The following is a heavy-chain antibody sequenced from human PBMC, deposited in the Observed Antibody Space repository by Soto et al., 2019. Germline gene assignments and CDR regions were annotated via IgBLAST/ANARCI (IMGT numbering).Heavy chain of an antibody. D-gene: IGHD3-3*01. CDR2: INPSGGST. J-gene: IGHJ6*02. Sequence: ASVKVSCSASGYTFTSYYMHWVRQAPGQGLEWMGIINPSGGSTSYAQKFQGRVTMTRETSTSTVYMELSSLRPEDTAVYYCARDLMTIFGVAYYYYYGMDVWGQGTTVTVSS. CDR3: ARDLMTIFGVAYYYYYGMDV. V-gene: IGHV1-46*01. CDR1: GYTFTSYY.